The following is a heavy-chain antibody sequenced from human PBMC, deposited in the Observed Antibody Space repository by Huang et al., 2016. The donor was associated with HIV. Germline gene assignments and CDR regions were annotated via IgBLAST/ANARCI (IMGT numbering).Heavy chain of an antibody. CDR2: SSPSLGAA. CDR1: GGTFSTYA. Sequence: QVQLVQSGAEVKKPGSSVKVSCRASGGTFSTYAISWVRQAPGQGLEWRGGSSPSLGAAKYAQKYHGRVTITADESTSTAYMELSSLRFEDTAVYYCARGYHGSGSYSGFQYGMDVWGQGTTVTVSS. V-gene: IGHV1-69*01. J-gene: IGHJ6*02. D-gene: IGHD3-10*01. CDR3: ARGYHGSGSYSGFQYGMDV.